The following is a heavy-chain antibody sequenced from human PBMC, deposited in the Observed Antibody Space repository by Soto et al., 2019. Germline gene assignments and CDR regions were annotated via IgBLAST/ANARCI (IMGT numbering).Heavy chain of an antibody. CDR1: GGTFSSYA. D-gene: IGHD3-22*01. CDR2: VIPIFGTA. V-gene: IGHV1-69*13. J-gene: IGHJ3*02. CDR3: ARGEYYYDSSGYYHAFDI. Sequence: SVKVSCKASGGTFSSYAISWVRQAPGQGLEWMGGVIPIFGTANYAQKFQGRVTITADESTSTAYMELSSLRSEDTAVYYCARGEYYYDSSGYYHAFDIWGQGTMVTVS.